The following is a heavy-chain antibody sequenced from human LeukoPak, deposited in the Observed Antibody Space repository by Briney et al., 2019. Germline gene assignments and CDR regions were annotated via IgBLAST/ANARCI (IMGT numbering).Heavy chain of an antibody. D-gene: IGHD6-19*01. CDR3: ASESGFSGWYGGGY. V-gene: IGHV3-7*01. CDR2: IKQDGSEK. CDR1: GFTFSSYA. Sequence: GGSLRLSCAASGFTFSSYAMSWVRQAPGKWLEWVANIKQDGSEKYYVDSVKGRFTISRDNAKNSLYLQMNSLRAEDMAVYYCASESGFSGWYGGGYWGQGTLVTVSS. J-gene: IGHJ4*02.